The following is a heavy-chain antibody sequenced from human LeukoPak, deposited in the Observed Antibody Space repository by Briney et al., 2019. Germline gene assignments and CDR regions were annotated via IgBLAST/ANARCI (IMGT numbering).Heavy chain of an antibody. D-gene: IGHD5-24*01. V-gene: IGHV3-23*01. Sequence: PGGSLKLSCAASGFTFRSYGMSWVRQAPGKGLEWVSAISGSGDDTNYADSVKGRLIISRDNSKNTLYLQMNSLRAEDTAVYYCARASDPWLQLTWGQGTLVTVSS. CDR2: ISGSGDDT. CDR1: GFTFRSYG. J-gene: IGHJ5*02. CDR3: ARASDPWLQLT.